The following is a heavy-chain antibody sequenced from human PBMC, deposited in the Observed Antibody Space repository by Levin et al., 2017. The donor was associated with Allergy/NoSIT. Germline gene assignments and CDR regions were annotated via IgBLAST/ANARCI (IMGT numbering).Heavy chain of an antibody. V-gene: IGHV4-61*02. D-gene: IGHD5-12*01. CDR1: GASISRGFYY. CDR3: ARDLEGFGGYRPDCYVEG. J-gene: IGHJ6*03. CDR2: IYVTGST. Sequence: SETLSLTCSVSGASISRGFYYWSWIRQPAGEGLEWIGRIYVTGSTTYSPSLKSRVTISLDRSKDQVSLKINSVTAADTAVYYCARDLEGFGGYRPDCYVEGWGKGTMVTVSS.